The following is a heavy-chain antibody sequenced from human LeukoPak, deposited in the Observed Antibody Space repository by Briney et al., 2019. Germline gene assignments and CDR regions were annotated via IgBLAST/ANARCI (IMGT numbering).Heavy chain of an antibody. Sequence: ASVKVSCKASGYTSTSYGISWVRQAPGQGLEWMGWISAYNGNTNYAQKLQGRVTMTTDTSTSTAYMGLRSLRSDDTAVYYCARDRKYCSSTSCYKGWFDPWGQGTLVTVSS. J-gene: IGHJ5*02. V-gene: IGHV1-18*01. D-gene: IGHD2-2*02. CDR3: ARDRKYCSSTSCYKGWFDP. CDR2: ISAYNGNT. CDR1: GYTSTSYG.